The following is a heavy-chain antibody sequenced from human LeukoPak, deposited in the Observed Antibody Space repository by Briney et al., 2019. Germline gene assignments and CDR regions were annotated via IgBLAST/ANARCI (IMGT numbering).Heavy chain of an antibody. J-gene: IGHJ4*02. V-gene: IGHV3-30*02. CDR3: AKDRRHYDFWSGFDY. CDR1: GFTFSSYG. Sequence: GGSLRLSCAASGFTFSSYGMHWVRQAPGKGLEWVAVIWYGGSNKYYADSVKGRFTISRDNSKNTLYLQMNSLRAEDTAVYYCAKDRRHYDFWSGFDYWGQGTLVTVSS. D-gene: IGHD3-3*01. CDR2: IWYGGSNK.